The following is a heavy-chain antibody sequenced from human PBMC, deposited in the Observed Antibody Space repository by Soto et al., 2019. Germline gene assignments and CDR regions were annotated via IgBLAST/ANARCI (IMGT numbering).Heavy chain of an antibody. CDR2: ISAYNGNT. CDR3: ARGCTSCYLDYYYYGMDV. CDR1: GYTFTSYG. V-gene: IGHV1-18*01. Sequence: QVQLVQSGAEVKKPGASVKVSCKASGYTFTSYGISWVRQAPGQGLEWMGWISAYNGNTNYAQKLQGRVTMTTDTXTXTXYMALRSLRSDDTAVYYCARGCTSCYLDYYYYGMDVWGQGTTVTVSS. J-gene: IGHJ6*02. D-gene: IGHD2-2*01.